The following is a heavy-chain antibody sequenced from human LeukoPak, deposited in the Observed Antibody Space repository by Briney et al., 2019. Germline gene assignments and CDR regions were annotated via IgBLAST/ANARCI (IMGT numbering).Heavy chain of an antibody. D-gene: IGHD2-15*01. CDR3: VKQEVTGTFYFFDL. J-gene: IGHJ2*01. Sequence: GESLKISCKGSGYSFNAHYIAWVRQMPGKDLEWMGAIYPGDSDTTYSPSLQGQVTISADKSATTAYLQWNSLKASDTAMYYCVKQEVTGTFYFFDLWGRGTLVTVSS. CDR1: GYSFNAHY. CDR2: IYPGDSDT. V-gene: IGHV5-51*01.